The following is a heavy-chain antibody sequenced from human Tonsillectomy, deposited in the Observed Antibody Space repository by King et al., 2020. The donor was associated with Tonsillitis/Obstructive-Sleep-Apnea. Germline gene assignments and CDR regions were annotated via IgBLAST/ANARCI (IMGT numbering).Heavy chain of an antibody. V-gene: IGHV1-24*01. CDR2: FDPEDGET. D-gene: IGHD2-2*01. J-gene: IGHJ4*02. Sequence: QLVQSGAEGKKPGASVKVSCKVSGYTLTELSMHWVRQAPGKGLEWRGGFDPEDGETIYAQKFQGRVTMTEDTSTDTAYMELSSLRYEDTAVYYCATENVGYCSRTSCYGGGVGFDYWGQGTLVTVSS. CDR3: ATENVGYCSRTSCYGGGVGFDY. CDR1: GYTLTELS.